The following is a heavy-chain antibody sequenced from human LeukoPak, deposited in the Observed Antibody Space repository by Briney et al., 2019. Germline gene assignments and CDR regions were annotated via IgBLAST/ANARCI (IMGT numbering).Heavy chain of an antibody. CDR3: ARLGYCSGGSCYSDWYFEL. CDR2: IYTSGST. J-gene: IGHJ2*01. CDR1: GGSISSYY. Sequence: SETLSLTCTVSGGSISSYYWSWIRQPAGKGLEWIGRIYTSGSTNYNPSLKSRVTMSVDTSKNQFSLKLSSVTAADTAVYYCARLGYCSGGSCYSDWYFELWGRGTLVTVSS. V-gene: IGHV4-4*07. D-gene: IGHD2-15*01.